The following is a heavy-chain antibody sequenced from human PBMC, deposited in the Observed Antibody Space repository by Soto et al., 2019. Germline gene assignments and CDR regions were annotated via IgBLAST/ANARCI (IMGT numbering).Heavy chain of an antibody. CDR2: TYYRSKWYN. CDR1: GDSVSSNSAA. V-gene: IGHV6-1*01. J-gene: IGHJ4*02. CDR3: ARDPGVEEPRLSVAYFDY. Sequence: QVQLQQSGPGLVKPSQTLSLTCAISGDSVSSNSAAWNWIRQSPSRGLEWLGRTYYRSKWYNDYAVSVTSRITINPDTSKNQFSLQLNSVTPEDTAVYYCARDPGVEEPRLSVAYFDYWGQGTLVTVSS. D-gene: IGHD1-26*01.